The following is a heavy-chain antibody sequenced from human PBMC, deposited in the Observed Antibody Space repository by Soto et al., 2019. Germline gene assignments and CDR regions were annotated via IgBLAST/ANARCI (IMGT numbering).Heavy chain of an antibody. CDR3: SAVRDLGY. CDR1: GFAFSSAW. Sequence: EVQLVESGGGLVKPGGSLRLSCAASGFAFSSAWMSWVRQAPGKGLEWVGLITSKTDGGTTVYAAPVEGIFTISRDDSENTRYLQMNSLKTEDTAVYYCSAVRDLGYWGQGTLVTVSS. CDR2: ITSKTDGGTT. J-gene: IGHJ4*02. D-gene: IGHD4-17*01. V-gene: IGHV3-15*01.